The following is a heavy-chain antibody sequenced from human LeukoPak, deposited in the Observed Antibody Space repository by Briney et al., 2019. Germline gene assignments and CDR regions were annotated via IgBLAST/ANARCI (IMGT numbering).Heavy chain of an antibody. CDR2: ISSSSSYI. CDR3: ARHPEPGYCSTTSCHEGYFGY. Sequence: GSLRLSCAASGFTFSSYSMNWVRQAPGKGLEWVSSISSSSSYIYSADSVKGRFTISRDNSKNTLYLQMNSLRAEDTAVYYFARHPEPGYCSTTSCHEGYFGYWGQGTLVSVSS. D-gene: IGHD2-2*01. J-gene: IGHJ4*02. V-gene: IGHV3-21*01. CDR1: GFTFSSYS.